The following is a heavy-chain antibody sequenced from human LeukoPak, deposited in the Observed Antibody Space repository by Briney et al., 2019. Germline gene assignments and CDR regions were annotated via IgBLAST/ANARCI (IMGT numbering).Heavy chain of an antibody. J-gene: IGHJ4*02. CDR2: INSGGSDS. CDR1: GFTFSSYW. D-gene: IGHD1-14*01. CDR3: ARGHSTGCFDY. Sequence: GGSLRLSCAASGFTFSSYWIHWVRQAPGKGLVWVSRINSGGSDSIYADSVKGRFTISRDNAQNTVYLQMNSLRAEDTAIYYCARGHSTGCFDYWGQGTLVTVSS. V-gene: IGHV3-74*01.